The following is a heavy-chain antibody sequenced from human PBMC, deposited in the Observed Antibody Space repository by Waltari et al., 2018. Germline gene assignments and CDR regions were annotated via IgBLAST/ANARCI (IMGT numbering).Heavy chain of an antibody. V-gene: IGHV1-69*01. CDR3: ARGEGDTAMARGYYYYGMDV. Sequence: QVQLVQSGAEVKKPGSSVKVSCKASGGTFSRYAISWVRQAPGQGLEWMGGIIPIFGTANYAQKDKGRVKITEDESRSTAYMELSSRRAEDTAVEYWARGEGDTAMARGYYYYGMDVWGQGTTVTVSS. CDR1: GGTFSRYA. D-gene: IGHD5-18*01. CDR2: IIPIFGTA. J-gene: IGHJ6*02.